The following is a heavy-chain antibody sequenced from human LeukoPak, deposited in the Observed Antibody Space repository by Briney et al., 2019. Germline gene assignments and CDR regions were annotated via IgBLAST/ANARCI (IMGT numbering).Heavy chain of an antibody. J-gene: IGHJ4*02. CDR2: LYYTGST. D-gene: IGHD3-22*01. CDR3: ASYGGYDSSFDY. CDR1: GGSITSYF. V-gene: IGHV4-59*08. Sequence: KPSETLSLTCTVSGGSITSYFWSWIRQPPGRGLEWIGYLYYTGSTNYNPSLKSRVTISVDTSKNQFSLKLSSVTAADTAVYYCASYGGYDSSFDYWGQGTLVTVSS.